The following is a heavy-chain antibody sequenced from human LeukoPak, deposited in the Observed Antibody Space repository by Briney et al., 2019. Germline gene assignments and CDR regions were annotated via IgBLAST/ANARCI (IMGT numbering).Heavy chain of an antibody. V-gene: IGHV3-53*01. CDR2: IYSGGST. Sequence: PGGSLRPSCAASGFTVSSNYMSWVRQAPGKGLEWVSVIYSGGSTYYADSVKGRFTISRDNSKNTLYLQMNSLRAEDTAVYYCASGVDYGESIDYWGQGTLVTVSS. J-gene: IGHJ4*02. CDR1: GFTVSSNY. CDR3: ASGVDYGESIDY. D-gene: IGHD4-17*01.